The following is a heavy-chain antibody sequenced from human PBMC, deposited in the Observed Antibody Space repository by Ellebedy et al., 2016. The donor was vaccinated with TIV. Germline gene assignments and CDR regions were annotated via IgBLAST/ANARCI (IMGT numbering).Heavy chain of an antibody. D-gene: IGHD4-17*01. CDR3: ATPMFDYGRAGGMDV. Sequence: SVKVSXXASGGTFSSYAISWVRQAPGQGLEWMGGIIPIFGTANYAQKFQGRVTITADKSTSTAYMELSSLRSEDTAVYYCATPMFDYGRAGGMDVWGQGTTVTVSS. J-gene: IGHJ6*02. V-gene: IGHV1-69*06. CDR1: GGTFSSYA. CDR2: IIPIFGTA.